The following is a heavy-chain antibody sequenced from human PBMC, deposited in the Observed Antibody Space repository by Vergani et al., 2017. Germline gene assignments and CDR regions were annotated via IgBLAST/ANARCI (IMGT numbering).Heavy chain of an antibody. D-gene: IGHD6-13*01. CDR1: GFIFSNYG. V-gene: IGHV3-33*01. Sequence: QVQLVESGGGVVQPGRSLRLSCAASGFIFSNYGMHWVRQTPGKGLEWVAVIWFDGNNKYYSDSVKGRFTVSRDNSKNMLYLQMNSLGAEDTAVYYCVREHLVSLDYWGQGTLVTVSS. CDR2: IWFDGNNK. J-gene: IGHJ4*02. CDR3: VREHLVSLDY.